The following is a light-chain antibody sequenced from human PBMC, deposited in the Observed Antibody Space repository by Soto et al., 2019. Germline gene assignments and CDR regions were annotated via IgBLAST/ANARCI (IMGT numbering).Light chain of an antibody. Sequence: QSVLTQPPSASRTPGQRVTISCSGRNSNIESNTVNWYQQLPGTAPKHLIYSNDQRPSGVPDRFSGSKSGTSASLAISGLQSEDEADYYCASCDDRLNGVVFGGGTKLTVL. V-gene: IGLV1-44*01. J-gene: IGLJ2*01. CDR2: SND. CDR3: ASCDDRLNGVV. CDR1: NSNIESNT.